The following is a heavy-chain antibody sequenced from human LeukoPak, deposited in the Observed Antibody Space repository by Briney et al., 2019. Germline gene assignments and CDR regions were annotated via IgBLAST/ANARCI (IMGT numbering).Heavy chain of an antibody. CDR1: GGSISSHY. J-gene: IGHJ5*02. CDR3: ARVFSNWFDP. D-gene: IGHD3-3*01. CDR2: IYYSGST. V-gene: IGHV4-59*11. Sequence: SETLSLTCTVSGGSISSHYWSWIRQPPGKGQELIGYIYYSGSTNYNPYLKSRVTIPVDTSKSQFSLKLSSVTAADTAVYYCARVFSNWFDPWGQGTLVTVSS.